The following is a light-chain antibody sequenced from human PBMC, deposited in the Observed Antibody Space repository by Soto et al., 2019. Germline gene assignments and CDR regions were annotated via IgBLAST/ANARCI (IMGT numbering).Light chain of an antibody. J-gene: IGLJ3*02. Sequence: QSVLTQPPSVSGAPGQRVTISCTGNSSNIGAGYDVHWYQQLPGTTPKLLIYANSNRPSGVPDRFSVSKSGTSASLAITGLQAEDEADYYCQSYDSSLSGWVFGGGTKLTVL. CDR2: ANS. CDR3: QSYDSSLSGWV. CDR1: SSNIGAGYD. V-gene: IGLV1-40*01.